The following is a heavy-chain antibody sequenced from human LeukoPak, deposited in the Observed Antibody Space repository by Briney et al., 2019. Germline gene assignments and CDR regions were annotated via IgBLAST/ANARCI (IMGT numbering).Heavy chain of an antibody. D-gene: IGHD5-12*01. CDR3: ANLESGDDVFDI. CDR2: ISGSGGST. CDR1: GFTFSSYA. Sequence: GASQRLSCAASGFTFSSYAMSWVRQAPGKGLEWVSVISGSGGSTYYADSVKGRFTISRDNSKNTLYLQMNSLRDEDTAVYYCANLESGDDVFDIWGQGTMVTVSS. V-gene: IGHV3-23*01. J-gene: IGHJ3*02.